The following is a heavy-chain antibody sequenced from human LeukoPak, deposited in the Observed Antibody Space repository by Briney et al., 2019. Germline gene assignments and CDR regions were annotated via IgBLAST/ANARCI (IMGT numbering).Heavy chain of an antibody. V-gene: IGHV3-53*01. D-gene: IGHD3-16*01. CDR3: ARGWDYFDY. CDR2: IYSGGST. CDR1: GFTFSSYA. J-gene: IGHJ4*02. Sequence: GSLRLSCAASGFTFSSYAMHWVRQAPGKGLEWVSVIYSGGSTYCADSVKGRFTISRDNSKNTLYLQMNSLRAEDTAVYYCARGWDYFDYWGQGTLVTVSS.